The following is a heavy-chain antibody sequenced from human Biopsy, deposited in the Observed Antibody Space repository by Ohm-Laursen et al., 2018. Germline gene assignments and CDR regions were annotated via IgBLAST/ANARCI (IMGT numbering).Heavy chain of an antibody. J-gene: IGHJ6*02. CDR2: MNPNSGNT. Sequence: SVKVSCKASGYTFTSYDINWVRQATGQGLEWMGWMNPNSGNTDYAQKFQGRVTMTRNTSISTAYMELNSLRSEDTAVYYCARGSFWFGGNYYYYGMDVRGQGTTVTVSS. CDR1: GYTFTSYD. CDR3: ARGSFWFGGNYYYYGMDV. D-gene: IGHD3-10*01. V-gene: IGHV1-8*01.